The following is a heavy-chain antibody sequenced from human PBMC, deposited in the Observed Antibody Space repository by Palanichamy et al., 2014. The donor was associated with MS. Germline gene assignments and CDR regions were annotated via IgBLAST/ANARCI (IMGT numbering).Heavy chain of an antibody. D-gene: IGHD1-26*01. CDR2: ISGSGGST. CDR1: GFTFSSYA. CDR3: ATRQQVVGAQLFGFDY. Sequence: EVQLLESGGGLVQPGGSLRLSCAASGFTFSSYAMSWVRQAPGKGLEWVSAISGSGGSTYYADSVKGRFTISRDNSKNTLYLQMNSLRAEDTAVYYCATRQQVVGAQLFGFDYWGQGTLVTVSS. J-gene: IGHJ4*02. V-gene: IGHV3-23*01.